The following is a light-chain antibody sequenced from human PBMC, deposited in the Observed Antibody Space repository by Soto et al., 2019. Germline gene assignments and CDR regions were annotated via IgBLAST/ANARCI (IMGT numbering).Light chain of an antibody. Sequence: QSALTQPASVSGSPGQSITISCTGTSSDVGDYNYVSWYQQQPGKAPKLIIYEVRNRPSGVSIRFSGSKSGDTASLTISGLQAEDEADYFCSSFTSISTLGYVFGSGT. CDR3: SSFTSISTLGYV. V-gene: IGLV2-14*01. J-gene: IGLJ1*01. CDR2: EVR. CDR1: SSDVGDYNY.